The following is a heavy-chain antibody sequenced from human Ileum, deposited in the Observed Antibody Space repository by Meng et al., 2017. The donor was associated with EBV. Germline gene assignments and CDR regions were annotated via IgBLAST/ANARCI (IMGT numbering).Heavy chain of an antibody. J-gene: IGHJ4*02. CDR2: LYFSGST. CDR1: GGSISSSDYY. D-gene: IGHD6-19*01. CDR3: ARRGYSSGWYAYDY. V-gene: IGHV4-39*01. Sequence: QLRLQESGPGMVKPSETLSLPCTVSGGSISSSDYYWGWIRQPPGKGLEWIGSLYFSGSTYSNPSLESRVTISVDTSNNQFSLKLSSVTAADTAVYYCARRGYSSGWYAYDYWGQGTLVTVSS.